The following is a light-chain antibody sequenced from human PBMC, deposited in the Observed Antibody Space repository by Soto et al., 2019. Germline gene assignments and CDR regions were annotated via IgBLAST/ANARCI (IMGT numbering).Light chain of an antibody. J-gene: IGLJ1*01. CDR1: SSDVGGYNY. Sequence: QSALTQPASVSGSPGQSITISCTGTSSDVGGYNYVSWYQQHPGKAPKLMIYDVSTRPSGVSNRFSGSKSGNTASLTISGLQAEDGADYYCSSYTSISTLVFGTGTQVTFL. CDR2: DVS. V-gene: IGLV2-14*01. CDR3: SSYTSISTLV.